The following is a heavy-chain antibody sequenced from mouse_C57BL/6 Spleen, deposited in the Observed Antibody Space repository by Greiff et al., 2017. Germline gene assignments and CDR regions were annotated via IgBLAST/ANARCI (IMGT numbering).Heavy chain of an antibody. CDR2: IYPGNSDT. D-gene: IGHD1-1*01. CDR3: TRTKITTVVEGYFDV. CDR1: GYTFTSYW. Sequence: EVQLVESGTVLARPGASVKMSCKTSGYTFTSYWMHWVKQRPGQGLEWIGAIYPGNSDTSYNQKFKGKAKLTAVTSASTAYRELSSLTNEDSAVYYCTRTKITTVVEGYFDVWGTGTTVTVSS. J-gene: IGHJ1*03. V-gene: IGHV1-5*01.